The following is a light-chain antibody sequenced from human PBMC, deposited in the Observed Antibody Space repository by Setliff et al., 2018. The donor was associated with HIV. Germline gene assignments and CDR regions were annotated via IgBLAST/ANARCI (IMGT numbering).Light chain of an antibody. J-gene: IGKJ1*01. CDR3: QQRNNWPPT. Sequence: EVVLTQSPGTLALSPGERATLSCRASHSVGRYVAWYQQRHGQPPSLLIYDASNRATGVPARFNGSGSGTDFTLTINILEPEDFAVYYFQQRNNWPPTFGQGTKV. CDR2: DAS. CDR1: HSVGRY. V-gene: IGKV3-11*01.